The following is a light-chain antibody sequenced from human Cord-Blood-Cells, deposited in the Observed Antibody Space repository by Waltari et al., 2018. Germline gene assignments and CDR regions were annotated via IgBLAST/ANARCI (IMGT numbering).Light chain of an antibody. V-gene: IGKV1-39*01. CDR2: AAS. CDR1: QSISSY. CDR3: QQSYSTPRT. J-gene: IGKJ1*01. Sequence: DIQMTQSPSSLSASVGDRVTITCRASQSISSYLNWYQQKPGEAPKLLIYAASSLQSGVPSRFSGSGSGTDFTITISSLQPEDFATDYCQQSYSTPRTFGQGTKVEIK.